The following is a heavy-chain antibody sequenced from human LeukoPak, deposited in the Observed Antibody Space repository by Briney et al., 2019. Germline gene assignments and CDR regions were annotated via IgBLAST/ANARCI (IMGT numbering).Heavy chain of an antibody. CDR1: GFTFSSYA. J-gene: IGHJ4*02. V-gene: IGHV3-13*01. CDR3: ARDLMGIAYRGAFYY. D-gene: IGHD6-13*01. CDR2: IGIAGDT. Sequence: GGSLRLSCAASGFTFSSYAMHWVRQPPGKGLEWVSAIGIAGDTYYSGSVKGRFTISRENDKNSLYLQMNSLRAGDTAVYYCARDLMGIAYRGAFYYWGQGTLVTVSS.